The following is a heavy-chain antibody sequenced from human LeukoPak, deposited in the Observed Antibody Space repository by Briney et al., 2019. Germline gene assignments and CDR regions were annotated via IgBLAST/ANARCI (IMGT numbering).Heavy chain of an antibody. CDR2: ISSSGTTM. J-gene: IGHJ5*02. Sequence: GGSLRLSCAASGFTFSSYSMNWARQAPGKGLDWVSYISSSGTTMYYTDSVKGRFTISRDNAKNSLYLQMNSLRDEDTAVYYCAVEGYCSGGSCNTNWFDPWGQGTLVTVSS. CDR1: GFTFSSYS. D-gene: IGHD2-15*01. V-gene: IGHV3-48*02. CDR3: AVEGYCSGGSCNTNWFDP.